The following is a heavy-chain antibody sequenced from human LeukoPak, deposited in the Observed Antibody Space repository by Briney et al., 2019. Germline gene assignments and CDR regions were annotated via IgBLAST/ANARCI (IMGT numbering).Heavy chain of an antibody. J-gene: IGHJ4*02. CDR2: IIPILGIA. Sequence: SVKVSCKASGGTFSSYAISWVRQAPGQGLEWMGRIIPILGIANYAQKFQGRVTITADKSTSTAYMELSSLRSEDTAVYYCARERSRGYYFDYWGQGTLVTVSS. CDR3: ARERSRGYYFDY. CDR1: GGTFSSYA. D-gene: IGHD6-13*01. V-gene: IGHV1-69*04.